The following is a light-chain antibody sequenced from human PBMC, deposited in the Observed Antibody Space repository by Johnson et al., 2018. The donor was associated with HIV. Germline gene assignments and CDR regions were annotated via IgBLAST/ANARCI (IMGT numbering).Light chain of an antibody. CDR3: GTWDSSLSAHYV. J-gene: IGLJ1*01. V-gene: IGLV1-51*02. Sequence: QSVLTQPPSVSAAPGQKVTISCSGSNSNIGNNFVSWYQQFPGTAPRLLIYENNKRPSGIADRFSGPKSGTSATLGITGLQTGDEADYYCGTWDSSLSAHYVFGTGTKVTVL. CDR2: ENN. CDR1: NSNIGNNF.